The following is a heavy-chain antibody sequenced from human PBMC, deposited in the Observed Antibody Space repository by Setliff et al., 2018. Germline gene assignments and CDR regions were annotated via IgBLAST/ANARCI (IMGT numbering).Heavy chain of an antibody. V-gene: IGHV3-33*08. CDR3: ARDFGSHFFDY. CDR2: IWNDGSSK. J-gene: IGHJ4*02. D-gene: IGHD3-16*01. Sequence: GGSLRLSCAASGITFRTYSLNWVRQAPGKGLEWVALIWNDGSSKFYGDSVKGRFTISRDNSKNTLYLQMDSLRAEDTAVYYCARDFGSHFFDYWGQGTLVTVSS. CDR1: GITFRTYS.